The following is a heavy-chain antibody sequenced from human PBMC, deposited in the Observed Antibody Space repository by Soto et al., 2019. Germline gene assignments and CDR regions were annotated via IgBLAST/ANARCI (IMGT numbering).Heavy chain of an antibody. CDR2: INRDGTEK. J-gene: IGHJ3*02. CDR1: GFTFNAYW. D-gene: IGHD6-6*01. V-gene: IGHV3-7*05. Sequence: EVQLVESGGGLVRPGGSLRLSCAASGFTFNAYWMTWVRQAPGKGLEWVANINRDGTEKNYVDSVKGRFTVSRDNAKNSLHLQMYSLRAEDTAVYYCVRDRTEYGSYGSSYYDVFDIWGQGTKVTVSS. CDR3: VRDRTEYGSYGSSYYDVFDI.